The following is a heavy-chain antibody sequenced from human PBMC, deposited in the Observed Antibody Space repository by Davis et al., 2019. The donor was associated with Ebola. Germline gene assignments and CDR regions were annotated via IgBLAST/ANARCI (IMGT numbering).Heavy chain of an antibody. D-gene: IGHD4-17*01. J-gene: IGHJ4*02. CDR1: GFTVRNTH. Sequence: PGGSLRLSCDASGFTVRNTHMSWVRQAPGKGLEWVSGIYGGDTHYADSVKGRFTISRDNSKNTLHLQMNSLRAEDTAVYYCAKSNYGDSAGDYWGQGTLVTVSS. V-gene: IGHV3-53*01. CDR2: IYGGDT. CDR3: AKSNYGDSAGDY.